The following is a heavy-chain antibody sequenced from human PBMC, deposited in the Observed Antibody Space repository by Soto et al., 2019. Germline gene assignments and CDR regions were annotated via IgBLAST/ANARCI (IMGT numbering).Heavy chain of an antibody. D-gene: IGHD3-10*01. Sequence: EVQLVESGGGLIQPGGSLRLSCAVSGFTVSNNYMSWVRQAPGKGLEGVSVIYSGGYTAYGDSVKGRFTISRDNSKNTLFLQNKSGGAPDQSVIYCGSGRGGGGYWGQGTLVTVSS. CDR3: GSGRGGGGY. CDR1: GFTVSNNY. J-gene: IGHJ4*02. V-gene: IGHV3-53*01. CDR2: IYSGGYT.